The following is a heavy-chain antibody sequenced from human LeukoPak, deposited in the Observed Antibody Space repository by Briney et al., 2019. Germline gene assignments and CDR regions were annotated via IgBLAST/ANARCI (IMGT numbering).Heavy chain of an antibody. CDR3: AKVPDYGGNPRLGFDY. CDR1: GFTFSSYA. V-gene: IGHV3-23*01. Sequence: GGFLRLSCAASGFTFSSYAMSWVRQAPGKGLEWVSAISGSGGSTYYADSVKGRFTISRDNSKNTLYLQMNSLRAEDTAVYYCAKVPDYGGNPRLGFDYWGQGTLVTVSS. J-gene: IGHJ4*02. CDR2: ISGSGGST. D-gene: IGHD4-23*01.